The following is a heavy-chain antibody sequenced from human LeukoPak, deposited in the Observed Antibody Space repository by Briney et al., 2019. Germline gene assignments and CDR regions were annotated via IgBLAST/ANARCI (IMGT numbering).Heavy chain of an antibody. V-gene: IGHV4-61*01. CDR3: ARDRVRGNSNPYFDY. D-gene: IGHD4-11*01. J-gene: IGHJ4*02. Sequence: PSETLSLTCTVSGGSVSSGTYYWSWIRQPPGKGLEWIVYIYYSGTTNYNPSLKSRVTISVDTSKNQCSLKLSSVTAADTAVYYCARDRVRGNSNPYFDYWGQGTLVTVSS. CDR2: IYYSGTT. CDR1: GGSVSSGTYY.